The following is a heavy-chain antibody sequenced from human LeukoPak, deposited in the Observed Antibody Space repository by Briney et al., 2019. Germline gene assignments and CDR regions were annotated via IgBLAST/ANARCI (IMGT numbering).Heavy chain of an antibody. CDR3: ARDQISGWHDY. CDR1: GFTFSSYE. Sequence: PGGSLRLSCAASGFTFSSYEMNWVRQAPGKGLEWVSYISSSGSTIYYADSVKGRFTISRDNAKNSLYLQMNSLRAEDTAVYYCARDQISGWHDYWGQGTLVTVSS. CDR2: ISSSGSTI. J-gene: IGHJ4*02. D-gene: IGHD6-19*01. V-gene: IGHV3-48*03.